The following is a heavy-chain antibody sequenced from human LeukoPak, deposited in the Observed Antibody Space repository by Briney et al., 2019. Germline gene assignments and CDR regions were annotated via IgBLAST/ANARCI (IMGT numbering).Heavy chain of an antibody. CDR2: ISSSSSTI. J-gene: IGHJ6*02. D-gene: IGHD3-22*01. CDR1: GFTFSSYS. Sequence: GGSLRPSCAASGFTFSSYSMNWVRQAPGKGLEWVSYISSSSSTIYYADSVKGRFTISRDNAKNSLYLQMNSLRAEDTAVYYCARDLQDYDSSGYYYYYYGMDVWGQGTTVTVSS. CDR3: ARDLQDYDSSGYYYYYYGMDV. V-gene: IGHV3-48*01.